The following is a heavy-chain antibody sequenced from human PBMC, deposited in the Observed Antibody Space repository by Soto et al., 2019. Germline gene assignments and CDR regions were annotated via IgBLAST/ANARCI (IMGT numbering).Heavy chain of an antibody. CDR2: IYYSGST. D-gene: IGHD3-3*01. Sequence: QVQLQESGPGLVKPSQTLSLTCTVSGGSISSGGYYWSWIRRHPGKGLEWIGYIYYSGSTYYNPSLKSRVTIAVDTSKSQFSLKLSSVTAADTALYYWARVRAGCFWSGRRDNWFDPWGQGTLVTVSS. CDR3: ARVRAGCFWSGRRDNWFDP. J-gene: IGHJ5*02. V-gene: IGHV4-31*03. CDR1: GGSISSGGYY.